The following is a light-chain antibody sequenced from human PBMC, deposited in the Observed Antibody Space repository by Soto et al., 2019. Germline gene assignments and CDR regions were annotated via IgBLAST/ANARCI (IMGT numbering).Light chain of an antibody. J-gene: IGKJ4*01. Sequence: DIQMTQSPSSLSASVGDRVTITCRASQSISSYLQWYQQKPGKAPKLLIYAAYSLQSGVPTRFSVSGSGTDFTLTISSLQPEDFATYSCQRGFSTPLPFGGGTTVQIK. V-gene: IGKV1-39*01. CDR2: AAY. CDR1: QSISSY. CDR3: QRGFSTPLP.